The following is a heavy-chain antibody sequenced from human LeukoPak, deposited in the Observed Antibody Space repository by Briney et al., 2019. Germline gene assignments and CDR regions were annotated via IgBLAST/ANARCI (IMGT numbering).Heavy chain of an antibody. CDR1: GDSVSSNSAA. J-gene: IGHJ4*02. Sequence: SQTLSLTCAISGDSVSSNSAAWNWIRQSPSRGLEWLGRTYYRSKWDNDYAASVKSRISVNPDTSKNQFSLQLNSVTPDDTAVYYCARSNSDGYYDALGYWGQGTLVTVSS. V-gene: IGHV6-1*01. CDR2: TYYRSKWDN. D-gene: IGHD5-24*01. CDR3: ARSNSDGYYDALGY.